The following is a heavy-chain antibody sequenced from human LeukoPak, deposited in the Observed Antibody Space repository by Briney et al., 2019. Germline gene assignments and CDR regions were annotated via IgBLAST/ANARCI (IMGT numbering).Heavy chain of an antibody. V-gene: IGHV4-39*01. Sequence: SETLSLNCTVSGDSIKSDSYYWGWIRQPPGQGLEWIGTIYYSGSTYYNPSLKSRVTISVDTSKNQFSVKLSSVTAADTALYYCARHKEDFHDSSGPNFWYFDLWGRGTLVTVSS. CDR3: ARHKEDFHDSSGPNFWYFDL. CDR1: GDSIKSDSYY. CDR2: IYYSGST. J-gene: IGHJ2*01. D-gene: IGHD3-22*01.